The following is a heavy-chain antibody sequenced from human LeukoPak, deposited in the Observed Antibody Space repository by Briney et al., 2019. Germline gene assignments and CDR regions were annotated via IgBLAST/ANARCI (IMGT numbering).Heavy chain of an antibody. J-gene: IGHJ4*02. CDR2: IRYDGSNK. CDR3: AKDPIWWNYFDY. Sequence: LPGGSLRLSCAASGLTFINYGMHWVRQAPGKGLEWVSFIRYDGSNKYYADSMKGRFTISKDSSKNTLYLHMNNLRTEDTAVYYCAKDPIWWNYFDYWGQGTLVTVSS. V-gene: IGHV3-30*02. CDR1: GLTFINYG. D-gene: IGHD2-8*02.